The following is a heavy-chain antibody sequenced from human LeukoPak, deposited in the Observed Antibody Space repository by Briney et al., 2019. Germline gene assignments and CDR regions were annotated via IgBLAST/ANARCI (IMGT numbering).Heavy chain of an antibody. CDR1: GFTFVDLV. V-gene: IGHV3-49*04. D-gene: IGHD5-18*01. Sequence: GGSRRLSCSPSGFTFVDLVMSWVPRAPGKGLGGVGLIRGGVYRGTTEYAASVRDRFTISRDDSKSIAYLQMNSLKIDDTAVYFCGRGPIELWLHNGIDVWGQGTTVTVSS. J-gene: IGHJ6*02. CDR3: GRGPIELWLHNGIDV. CDR2: IRGGVYRGTT.